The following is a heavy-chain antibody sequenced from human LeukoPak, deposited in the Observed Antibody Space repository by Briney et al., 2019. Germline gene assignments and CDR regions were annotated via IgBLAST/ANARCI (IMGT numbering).Heavy chain of an antibody. J-gene: IGHJ4*02. Sequence: PGGSLSLSCAASGFPFSSNYMSWVRQAPGKGLEWVSVIYSGGSTYYADSVKGRFTISRDNSKTTLYLQMNSLRAEDTAVYYCASSGYYYDSSGYCRYYFDYWGQGTLVTVSS. CDR2: IYSGGST. V-gene: IGHV3-53*01. D-gene: IGHD3-22*01. CDR3: ASSGYYYDSSGYCRYYFDY. CDR1: GFPFSSNY.